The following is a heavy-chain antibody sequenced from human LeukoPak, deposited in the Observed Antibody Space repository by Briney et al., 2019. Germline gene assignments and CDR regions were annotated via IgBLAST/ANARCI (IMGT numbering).Heavy chain of an antibody. CDR2: IKPDGSEK. D-gene: IGHD6-19*01. CDR1: GITFGSYW. V-gene: IGHV3-7*05. J-gene: IGHJ4*02. Sequence: GGSLRLSCAASGITFGSYWMTWVRQAPGKGLECVANIKPDGSEKHYVDSVEGRFTISRDDAKNSLFLEMNSLRAEDTAVYYCARGRMAVAGSYEYWGQGTLVTVSS. CDR3: ARGRMAVAGSYEY.